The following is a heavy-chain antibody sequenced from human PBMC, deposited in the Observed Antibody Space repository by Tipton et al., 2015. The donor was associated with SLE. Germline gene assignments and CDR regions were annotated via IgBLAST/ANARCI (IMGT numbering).Heavy chain of an antibody. J-gene: IGHJ3*02. CDR2: IYYSGTT. CDR1: GYSISSGYY. CDR3: ARDDPTGDAFDI. V-gene: IGHV4-61*01. Sequence: TLSLTCAVSGYSISSGYYWSWIRQPPGKGLEWIGYIYYSGTTNYNPSLKSRVTISVDTSKNQFSLKLSSVTAADTAVYYCARDDPTGDAFDIWGQGTMVTVSS. D-gene: IGHD4-17*01.